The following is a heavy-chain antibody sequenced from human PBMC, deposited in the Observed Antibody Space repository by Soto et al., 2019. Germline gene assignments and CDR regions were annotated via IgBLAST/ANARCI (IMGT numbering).Heavy chain of an antibody. D-gene: IGHD6-6*01. V-gene: IGHV6-1*01. CDR3: ARSIAARRVYWFDP. CDR2: TYYRSKWYN. CDR1: GDSVSSNSAA. Sequence: SQTLSLTCAISGDSVSSNSAAWNWIRQSPSRGLEWLGRTYYRSKWYNDYAVSVKSRITINPDTSKNQLSLQLNSVTPEDTAVYYCARSIAARRVYWFDPWGQGTLVTVSS. J-gene: IGHJ5*02.